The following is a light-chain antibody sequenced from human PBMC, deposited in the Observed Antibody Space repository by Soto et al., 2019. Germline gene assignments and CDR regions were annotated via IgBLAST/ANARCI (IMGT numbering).Light chain of an antibody. CDR1: QGIRND. Sequence: AIQMTQSPSSLSASVGDRVTITCRASQGIRNDLGWYQQKPGKAPKLLIYAASSLQSGVPSRFSGSGSGTDFTLTISTLPPEDFATYYCLQDYNSPRTFGKGTKVKIK. J-gene: IGKJ1*01. CDR2: AAS. CDR3: LQDYNSPRT. V-gene: IGKV1-6*01.